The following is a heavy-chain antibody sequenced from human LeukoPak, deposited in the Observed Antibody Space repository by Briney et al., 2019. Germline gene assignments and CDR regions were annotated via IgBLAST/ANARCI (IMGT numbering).Heavy chain of an antibody. J-gene: IGHJ6*03. V-gene: IGHV1-8*03. CDR2: MNPNSGNT. CDR1: GYTFTNYD. Sequence: ASVKVSCKASGYTFTNYDINWVRQATGQGLEWMGWMNPNSGNTGYGQKFQGRVTITRNTSISTAYMELSSLRSEDTAVYYCARRETSYYYYYYMDVWGKGTTVTISS. D-gene: IGHD1-26*01. CDR3: ARRETSYYYYYYMDV.